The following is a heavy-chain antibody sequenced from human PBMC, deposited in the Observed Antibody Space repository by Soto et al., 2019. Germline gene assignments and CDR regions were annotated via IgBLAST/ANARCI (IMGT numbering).Heavy chain of an antibody. D-gene: IGHD3-10*01. V-gene: IGHV1-24*01. Sequence: ASVKVSCKASGGNFSSYAFSWVRQAPGKGLEWMGGFDPEDGETSYAQKFQGRVTMTEDTSTDTAYMELSSLRSEDTAVYYCATNFMVSHDAFDIWAQEIMVT. CDR2: FDPEDGET. CDR3: ATNFMVSHDAFDI. J-gene: IGHJ3*02. CDR1: GGNFSSYA.